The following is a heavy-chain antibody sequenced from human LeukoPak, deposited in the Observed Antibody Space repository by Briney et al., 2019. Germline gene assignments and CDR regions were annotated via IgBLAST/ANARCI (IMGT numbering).Heavy chain of an antibody. J-gene: IGHJ4*02. D-gene: IGHD3-3*01. CDR2: IIPIFGTA. CDR3: ARSVRDRFLEWLLPFDY. V-gene: IGHV1-69*15. Sequence: SVKVSCKASGGTFSSYAISWVRQAPGQGLEWMGRIIPIFGTANYAQKFQGRVTITADESTSTAYMELSSLRSEDTAVYYCARSVRDRFLEWLLPFDYWGQGTLVTVSS. CDR1: GGTFSSYA.